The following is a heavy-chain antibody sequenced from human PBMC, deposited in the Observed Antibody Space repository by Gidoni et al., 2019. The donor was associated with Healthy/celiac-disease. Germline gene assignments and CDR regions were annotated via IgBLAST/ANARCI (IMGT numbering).Heavy chain of an antibody. CDR1: GGSFSGYY. D-gene: IGHD2-15*01. CDR2: INHSGST. Sequence: QVQLQQWGAGLLKPSETLSLTCAVYGGSFSGYYWRWIRQPPGKGLEWIGEINHSGSTNYNPSLKSRVTISVDTSKNQFSLKLSSVTAADTAVYYCARARPLVVVVAATRARYFQHWGQGTLVTVSS. J-gene: IGHJ1*01. V-gene: IGHV4-34*01. CDR3: ARARPLVVVVAATRARYFQH.